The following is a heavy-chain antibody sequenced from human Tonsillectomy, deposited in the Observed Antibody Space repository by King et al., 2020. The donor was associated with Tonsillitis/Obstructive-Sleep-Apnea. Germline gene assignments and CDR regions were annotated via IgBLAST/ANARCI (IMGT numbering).Heavy chain of an antibody. CDR2: IYYSGST. V-gene: IGHV4-59*08. CDR1: GGSISSYY. J-gene: IGHJ4*02. D-gene: IGHD1-1*01. CDR3: AGHLDAADY. Sequence: VQLQESGPGLVKPSETLSLTCTVSGGSISSYYWSWIRQPPGKGLEWIGYIYYSGSTNYNPSLKRRVTISVDTSKNQFSLKLSSVTAADTAVYYCAGHLDAADYWGQGTLVTVSS.